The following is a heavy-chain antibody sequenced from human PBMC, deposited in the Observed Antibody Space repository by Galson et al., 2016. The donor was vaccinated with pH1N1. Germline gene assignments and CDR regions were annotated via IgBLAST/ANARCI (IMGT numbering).Heavy chain of an antibody. Sequence: SLRLSCAASGFTFDDYAMHWVRQTPGKGLEWVSGISWNSATIDNADSVKGRFTISRDNAKNSLYLQMNSLRPEDTALYYCAKDGHYSGSYLRAQHFQHWGQGTLVTVSS. J-gene: IGHJ1*01. CDR2: ISWNSATI. D-gene: IGHD1-26*01. CDR3: AKDGHYSGSYLRAQHFQH. V-gene: IGHV3-9*01. CDR1: GFTFDDYA.